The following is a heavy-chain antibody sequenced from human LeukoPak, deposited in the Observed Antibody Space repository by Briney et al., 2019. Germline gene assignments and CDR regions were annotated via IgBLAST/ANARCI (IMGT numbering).Heavy chain of an antibody. CDR2: IIPIFGTA. Sequence: SVKVSCKASGYTFTSYYMHWVRQAPGQGLEWMGGIIPIFGTANYAQKFQGRVTITADESTSTAYMELSSLRSEDTAVYYCARDIAVAGTVGYFDYWGQGTLVTVSS. CDR3: ARDIAVAGTVGYFDY. V-gene: IGHV1-69*13. J-gene: IGHJ4*02. CDR1: GYTFTSYY. D-gene: IGHD6-19*01.